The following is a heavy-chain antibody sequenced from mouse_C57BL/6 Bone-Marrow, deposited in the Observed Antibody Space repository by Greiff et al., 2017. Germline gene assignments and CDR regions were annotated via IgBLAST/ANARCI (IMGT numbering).Heavy chain of an antibody. J-gene: IGHJ2*01. D-gene: IGHD3-3*01. Sequence: QVQLQQSGPELVKPGASVKISCKASGYAFSSSWMNWVKQRPGKGLEWIGRIYPGDGDTNYNGKFKGKATLTADKSSSTAYMQLSSLTSEDSAVYFCASRGQLYFDYWGKGTTLTVSS. CDR3: ASRGQLYFDY. CDR1: GYAFSSSW. V-gene: IGHV1-82*01. CDR2: IYPGDGDT.